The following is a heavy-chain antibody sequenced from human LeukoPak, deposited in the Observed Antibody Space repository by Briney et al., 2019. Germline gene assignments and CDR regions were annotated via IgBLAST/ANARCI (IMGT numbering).Heavy chain of an antibody. CDR3: AREDDDSSGYLDY. CDR2: IYYSGST. CDR1: GGSISSSSYY. D-gene: IGHD3-22*01. Sequence: SETLSLTCTVSGGSISSSSYYWGWIRQPPGRGLEWIGSIYYSGSTYYNPSLKSRVTISVDTSKNQFSLKLSSVTAADTAVYYCAREDDDSSGYLDYWGQGTLVTVSS. J-gene: IGHJ4*02. V-gene: IGHV4-39*07.